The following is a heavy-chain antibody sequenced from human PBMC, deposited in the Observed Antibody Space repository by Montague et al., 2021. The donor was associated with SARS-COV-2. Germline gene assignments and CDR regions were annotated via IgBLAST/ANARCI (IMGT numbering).Heavy chain of an antibody. V-gene: IGHV4-59*01. D-gene: IGHD5-12*01. CDR3: ARGTGYDYYFDC. Sequence: SETLSLTCSVSGGSISAYYWNWIRQPPGKGLEWIGYIYYNTGNTNYNPPLQSRVTISLDTSKNQFSLNLRSVTAADTALYFCARGTGYDYYFDCWGLGALVTVSS. J-gene: IGHJ4*02. CDR1: GGSISAYY. CDR2: IYYNTGNT.